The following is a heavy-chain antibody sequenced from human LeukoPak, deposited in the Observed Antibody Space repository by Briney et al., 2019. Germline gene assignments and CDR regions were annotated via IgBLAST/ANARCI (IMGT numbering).Heavy chain of an antibody. CDR3: ARDPDITTADDAFDI. CDR2: IYYSGST. CDR1: GGSINNYY. Sequence: PSETLSLTCSVSGGSINNYYWSWIRQPPGKGLEWIGFIYYSGSTNYNPSLKSRVTMSVDTSKNQFSLKLTCVTAADTAVYYCARDPDITTADDAFDIWGQGTMVTVSS. J-gene: IGHJ3*02. V-gene: IGHV4-59*01. D-gene: IGHD4-17*01.